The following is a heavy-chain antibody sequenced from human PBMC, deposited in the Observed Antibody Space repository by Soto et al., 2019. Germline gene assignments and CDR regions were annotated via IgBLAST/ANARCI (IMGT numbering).Heavy chain of an antibody. D-gene: IGHD2-2*01. J-gene: IGHJ6*02. V-gene: IGHV4-31*03. CDR2: IYYSGST. CDR1: GGSISSGGYY. Sequence: QVQLQESGPGLVKPSQTLSLTCTVSGGSISSGGYYWSWIRQHPGKGLEWIGYIYYSGSTYYNPSPKSRVTISVDTSKNQFYLKLSSVTAADTAVYYCARSQDIVVVPAAHYYYYGMDVWGQGTTVTGSS. CDR3: ARSQDIVVVPAAHYYYYGMDV.